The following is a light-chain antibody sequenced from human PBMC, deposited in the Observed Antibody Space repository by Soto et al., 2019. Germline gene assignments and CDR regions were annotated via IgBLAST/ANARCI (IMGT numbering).Light chain of an antibody. CDR3: SSYAGSYYV. V-gene: IGLV2-8*01. J-gene: IGLJ1*01. CDR1: SSDVGGYNY. Sequence: QSALTQPPSASGSPGQSVTISCTGTSSDVGGYNYVSWYQQHPGKAPKLMIYEVSKRPSGVPDRFSGSKSGNTASLTDSGLQAEDEADYYCSSYAGSYYVFGTGTKLTVL. CDR2: EVS.